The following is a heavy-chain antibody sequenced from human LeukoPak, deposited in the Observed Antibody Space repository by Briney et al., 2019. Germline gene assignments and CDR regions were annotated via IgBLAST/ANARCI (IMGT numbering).Heavy chain of an antibody. CDR2: INHSGST. Sequence: SETLSLTCAVYGGSFSGYYWSWIRQPPGKGLEWIGEINHSGSTNYNPSLKSRVTISVDTSKNQFSLKLSSVTAADTAVYYCVRRITVSRAFDIWGQGTMVTVSS. J-gene: IGHJ3*02. CDR1: GGSFSGYY. CDR3: VRRITVSRAFDI. V-gene: IGHV4-34*01.